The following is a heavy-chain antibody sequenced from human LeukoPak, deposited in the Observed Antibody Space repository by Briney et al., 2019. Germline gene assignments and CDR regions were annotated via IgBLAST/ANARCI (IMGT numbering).Heavy chain of an antibody. D-gene: IGHD1-26*01. V-gene: IGHV3-48*03. J-gene: IGHJ4*02. CDR1: GFTFSSYE. CDR2: ISSSGSTI. CDR3: ARATGSVGLPLKYYFDY. Sequence: PGGSLRLSCAASGFTFSSYEMNWVRQAPGKGLEWVSYISSSGSTIYYADSVKGRFTISRDNAKNSLYLQMNSLRAEDTAVYYCARATGSVGLPLKYYFDYWGQGTLVTVSS.